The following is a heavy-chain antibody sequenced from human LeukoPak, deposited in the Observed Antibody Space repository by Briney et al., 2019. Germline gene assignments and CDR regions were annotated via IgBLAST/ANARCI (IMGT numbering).Heavy chain of an antibody. J-gene: IGHJ4*02. CDR3: ASQITYYYDSSGYYFDY. V-gene: IGHV3-7*01. CDR2: IKPDGSDT. CDR1: GFTFSTHW. Sequence: GGSLRLSCAASGFTFSTHWMNWVRQAPGGGLEWLANIKPDGSDTYYVDSVKGRFTISRDNAKSLVYLQINSLRTEDTAVYYCASQITYYYDSSGYYFDYWGQGTLVTVSS. D-gene: IGHD3-22*01.